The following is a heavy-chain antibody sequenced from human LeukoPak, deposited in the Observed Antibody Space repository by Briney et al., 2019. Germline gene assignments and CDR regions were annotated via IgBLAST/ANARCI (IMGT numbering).Heavy chain of an antibody. V-gene: IGHV3-21*01. CDR3: ARDSDLSDYGYSLGVDY. D-gene: IGHD4/OR15-4a*01. J-gene: IGHJ4*02. CDR2: ISRSSTYI. Sequence: GGSLRLSCAASGVTFSSYSMNWVCHAPGKGLGWVSPISRSSTYIYYADSVKGRFAISRDNAKNSLYLQMNSLRAEDTSRYYCARDSDLSDYGYSLGVDYWGQGTLVTVSS. CDR1: GVTFSSYS.